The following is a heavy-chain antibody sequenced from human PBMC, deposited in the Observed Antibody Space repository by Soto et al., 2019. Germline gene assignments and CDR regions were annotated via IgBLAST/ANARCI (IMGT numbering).Heavy chain of an antibody. Sequence: PSETLSLTCTVSGASISRYYWGWVRQSPGKGLEWIANISNTGTTYYNPSLKSRVTKSIDTSRNQFSLTLTSVTAADTAVYYCARVPDYCGQGILVTVSS. CDR1: GASISRYY. J-gene: IGHJ4*02. CDR3: ARVPDY. D-gene: IGHD2-2*01. CDR2: ISNTGTT. V-gene: IGHV4-4*08.